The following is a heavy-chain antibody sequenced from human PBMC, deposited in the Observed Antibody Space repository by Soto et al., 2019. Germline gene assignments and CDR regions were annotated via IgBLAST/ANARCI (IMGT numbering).Heavy chain of an antibody. J-gene: IGHJ5*02. CDR2: IYYSGST. Sequence: SETLSLTCTVSGGSISSGDYYWSWIRQPPGKGLEWIGYIYYSGSTYYNPSLKSRVTISVDTSKNQFSLKLSSVTAADTAVYCCARSYGDYEFLLQNWFAPWGQGTLVTVSS. CDR1: GGSISSGDYY. V-gene: IGHV4-30-4*01. CDR3: ARSYGDYEFLLQNWFAP. D-gene: IGHD4-17*01.